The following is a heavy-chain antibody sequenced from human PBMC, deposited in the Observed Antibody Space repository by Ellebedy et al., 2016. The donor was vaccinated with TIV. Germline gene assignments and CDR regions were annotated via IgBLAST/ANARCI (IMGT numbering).Heavy chain of an antibody. CDR1: AFTFSSYG. V-gene: IGHV3-30*03. D-gene: IGHD1-26*01. CDR2: ISYDGTNK. J-gene: IGHJ4*02. Sequence: GESLKISCAASAFTFSSYGMHWVRQAPGKGLEWVAVISYDGTNKYYADSVKGRFTISRDNSKNTVDLQMNSLRADDTSVYYCASELVGTTDFDYWGQGTLVTVSS. CDR3: ASELVGTTDFDY.